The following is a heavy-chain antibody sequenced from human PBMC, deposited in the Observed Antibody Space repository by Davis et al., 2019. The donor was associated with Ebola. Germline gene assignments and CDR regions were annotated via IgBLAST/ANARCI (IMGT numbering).Heavy chain of an antibody. CDR3: AKNNWNDFIMLDY. CDR1: GFTFSSYW. CDR2: ISSSSSYI. J-gene: IGHJ4*02. Sequence: GESLKISCAASGFTFSSYWMHWVRQAPGKGLEWVSSISSSSSYIYYADSVKGRFTISRDNAKNSLYLQMNSLRAEDTAVYYCAKNNWNDFIMLDYWGQGTLVTVSS. D-gene: IGHD1-1*01. V-gene: IGHV3-21*04.